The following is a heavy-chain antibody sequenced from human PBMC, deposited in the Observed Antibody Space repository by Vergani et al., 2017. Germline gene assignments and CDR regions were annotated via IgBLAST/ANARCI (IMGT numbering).Heavy chain of an antibody. J-gene: IGHJ3*01. CDR2: VSTGTKSQ. CDR1: GFDFSSYI. D-gene: IGHD2-2*01. V-gene: IGHV3-48*01. Sequence: QLVESGGGWVQPGGSLRLSCVVSGFDFSSYIMNWVRQAPGKGLEWVSFVSTGTKSQSYAESVKGRFTISRDSAKNSLYLQMDSLRAEDTAVYYCAREYSSTSGRAFYFWGQGTKVTVSS. CDR3: AREYSSTSGRAFYF.